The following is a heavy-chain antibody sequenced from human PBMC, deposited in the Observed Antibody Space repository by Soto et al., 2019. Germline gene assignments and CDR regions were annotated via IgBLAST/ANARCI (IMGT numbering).Heavy chain of an antibody. J-gene: IGHJ4*02. V-gene: IGHV3-15*01. Sequence: EVQLVESGGGLVEPGGSIRLSCVASGFTFTKAYMTWVRQAPGKGLEWVGRIKGSHAGGTTDYATSVKGRFTISRDDSKNTLDLQMNSLKTEDISVYYCATEGGYPGSNFYGAYWGQGTLVTVSS. D-gene: IGHD1-26*01. CDR1: GFTFTKAY. CDR2: IKGSHAGGTT. CDR3: ATEGGYPGSNFYGAY.